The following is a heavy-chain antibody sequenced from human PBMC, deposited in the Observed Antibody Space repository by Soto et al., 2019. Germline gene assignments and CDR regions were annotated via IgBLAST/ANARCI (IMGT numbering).Heavy chain of an antibody. J-gene: IGHJ4*02. CDR1: GYALNEIS. Sequence: QVQLVQSGAEVKKPGASVKVSCKVSGYALNEISMHWVRQAPGKGLEWMGGFDPDDGETIYGQKFQGRVTMTEDTXXDXAXXALSSLRSEDTAVYYCATLHGQNYYDNSDYDYPSVWGQGTLVTVSS. D-gene: IGHD3-22*01. CDR2: FDPDDGET. V-gene: IGHV1-24*01. CDR3: ATLHGQNYYDNSDYDYPSV.